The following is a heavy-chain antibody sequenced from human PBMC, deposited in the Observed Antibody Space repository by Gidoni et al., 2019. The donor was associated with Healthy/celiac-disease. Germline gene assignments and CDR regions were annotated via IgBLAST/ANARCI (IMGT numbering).Heavy chain of an antibody. J-gene: IGHJ6*02. CDR2: IKSKTDGGTT. Sequence: EVQLVESGGGLVKPGGSLRLSCAASGFTFSNAWMSWVRQAPGKGLEWVGRIKSKTDGGTTDYAAPVKGRFTISRDDSKNTLYLQMNSLKTEDTAVYYCTTDSSAPGSGSYIHYGMDVWGQGTTVTVSS. V-gene: IGHV3-15*01. CDR3: TTDSSAPGSGSYIHYGMDV. D-gene: IGHD3-10*01. CDR1: GFTFSNAW.